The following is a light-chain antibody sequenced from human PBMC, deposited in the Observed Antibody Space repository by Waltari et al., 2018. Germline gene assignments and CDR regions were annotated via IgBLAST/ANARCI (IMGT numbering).Light chain of an antibody. V-gene: IGLV2-23*01. J-gene: IGLJ1*01. CDR2: EGS. Sequence: QSALTQPASVSGSPGQSVTIPCTGSSSDDGSYNLVSWYQQYPGKAPKHILYEGSKRPSGVSSRFSGSGSGNTASLTISGLQTEDEADYHCCSYAGRNIYVFGTGTKVTVL. CDR3: CSYAGRNIYV. CDR1: SSDDGSYNL.